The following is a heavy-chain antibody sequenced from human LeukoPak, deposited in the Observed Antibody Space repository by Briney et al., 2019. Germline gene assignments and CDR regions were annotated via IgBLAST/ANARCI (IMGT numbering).Heavy chain of an antibody. D-gene: IGHD6-13*01. CDR1: GYTFTSYD. V-gene: IGHV1-8*01. CDR3: ASVPSRWYPQGNDGHHDY. J-gene: IGHJ4*02. CDR2: MNPNSGNT. Sequence: ASVKVSCKASGYTFTSYDINRVRQATGQGLEWMGWMNPNSGNTGYAQKLQGRVTMTRNTSISTAYMELSSLRSEDTAVYYCASVPSRWYPQGNDGHHDYWGQGTLVTVSS.